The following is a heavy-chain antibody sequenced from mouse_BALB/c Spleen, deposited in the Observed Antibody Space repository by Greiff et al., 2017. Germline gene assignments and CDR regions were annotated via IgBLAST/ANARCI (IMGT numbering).Heavy chain of an antibody. Sequence: VQLQQSAAELARPGASVKMSCKASGYTFTSYTMHWVKQRPGQGLEWIGYINPSSGYTEYNQKFKDKTTLTADKSSSTAYMQLSSLTSEDSAVYYCARGGNYLYYFDYWGQGTTLTVSS. CDR3: ARGGNYLYYFDY. CDR2: INPSSGYT. J-gene: IGHJ2*01. D-gene: IGHD2-1*01. V-gene: IGHV1-4*02. CDR1: GYTFTSYT.